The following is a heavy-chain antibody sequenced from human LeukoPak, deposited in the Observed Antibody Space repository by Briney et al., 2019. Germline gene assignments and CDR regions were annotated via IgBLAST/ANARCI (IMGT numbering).Heavy chain of an antibody. CDR3: ASTAASLAAAGTDPNWFDP. CDR2: INHSGST. CDR1: GGSISSYY. V-gene: IGHV4-34*01. Sequence: SETLSLTCTVSGGSISSYYWSWIRQPPGKGLEWIGEINHSGSTNYNPSLKSRVTISVDTSKNQFSLKLSSVTAADTAVYYCASTAASLAAAGTDPNWFDPWGQGTLVTVSS. D-gene: IGHD6-13*01. J-gene: IGHJ5*02.